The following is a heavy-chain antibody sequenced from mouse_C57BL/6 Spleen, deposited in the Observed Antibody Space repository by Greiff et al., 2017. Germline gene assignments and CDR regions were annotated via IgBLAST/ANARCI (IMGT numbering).Heavy chain of an antibody. J-gene: IGHJ1*03. D-gene: IGHD1-1*01. V-gene: IGHV1-39*01. CDR3: ARTNCYCGRSETNFEY. Sequence: EVQLQQSGPELVKPGASVKISCKASGYSFTDYNMHWVKQSHGKSLEWSGVINPNYGGTSFNQKFKGKATLTVDKSSSTAYMKLNSLTSEDSAVYYCARTNCYCGRSETNFEYWGKGTTVTVSS. CDR2: INPNYGGT. CDR1: GYSFTDYN.